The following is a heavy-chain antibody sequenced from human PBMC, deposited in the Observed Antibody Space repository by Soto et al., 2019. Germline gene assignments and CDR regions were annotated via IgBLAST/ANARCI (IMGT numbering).Heavy chain of an antibody. J-gene: IGHJ5*02. CDR2: IYSSGST. D-gene: IGHD6-25*01. CDR3: AREDAARIERWFDA. V-gene: IGHV4-31*11. Sequence: QVQLQESGPRLVKPSQTLSLSCAVSGGSIISASYSWNWIRQSPGRGLEWIGHIYSSGSTYYNPSLKSRVSITVDTSNNQFSLTLTSVTAADTAVYFCAREDAARIERWFDAWGQGILGTVAS. CDR1: GGSIISASYS.